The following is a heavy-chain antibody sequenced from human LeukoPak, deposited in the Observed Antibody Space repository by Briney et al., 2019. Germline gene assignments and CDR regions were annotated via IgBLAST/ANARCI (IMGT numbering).Heavy chain of an antibody. D-gene: IGHD4-11*01. CDR1: AFTFSCFW. Sequence: PGESLTLSWAASAFTFSCFWMGWDRQAPGQGRGWEANIQQDGREKYQVDSVKARFTITRHNAKPSRCLEMDGLRAEDTAVYYCARLSVTNNFDYWGQGTLVTVSS. V-gene: IGHV3-7*01. CDR2: IQQDGREK. CDR3: ARLSVTNNFDY. J-gene: IGHJ4*02.